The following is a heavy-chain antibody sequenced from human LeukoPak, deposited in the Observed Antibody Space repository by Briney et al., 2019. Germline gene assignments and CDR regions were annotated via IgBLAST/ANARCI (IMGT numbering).Heavy chain of an antibody. V-gene: IGHV4-39*01. CDR3: ARGYGDNSGAFDI. Sequence: KPSETLSLTCTVSGGSISSISYYWGWIRQPPGEGLEWIGSLYYTGSTYYNPSLRSRVTISVDTSKNQFSLKLSSVTAADTAVYFCARGYGDNSGAFDIWGQGTLVTVSS. J-gene: IGHJ3*02. D-gene: IGHD4-23*01. CDR1: GGSISSISYY. CDR2: LYYTGST.